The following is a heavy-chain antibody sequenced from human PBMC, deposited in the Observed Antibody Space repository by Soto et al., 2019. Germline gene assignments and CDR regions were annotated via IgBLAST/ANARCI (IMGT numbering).Heavy chain of an antibody. CDR1: GFTFSSYA. V-gene: IGHV3-23*01. CDR3: AKEGCSSTSCYYYYYYMDV. Sequence: EVQLLESGGGLVQPGGSLRLSCAASGFTFSSYAMIWVLQAPGKGLEWVSDISGSGGSTYYADSVKGRFTISRDNSKNTLYLQMNSLRAEDTAVYYCAKEGCSSTSCYYYYYYMDVWGKGTTVTVSS. CDR2: ISGSGGST. D-gene: IGHD2-2*01. J-gene: IGHJ6*03.